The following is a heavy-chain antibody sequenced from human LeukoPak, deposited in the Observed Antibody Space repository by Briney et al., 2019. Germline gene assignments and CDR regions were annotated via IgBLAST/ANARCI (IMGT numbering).Heavy chain of an antibody. V-gene: IGHV3-21*01. CDR2: ISSSSSYI. CDR3: ASLDDDYVWGSYRYH. CDR1: GFTFSSYS. Sequence: PGGSLRLSCAASGFTFSSYSMNWVRQAPGKGLEWVSSISSSSSYIYYADSVKGRFTISRDNAKNSLYLQMNSLRAEDTAVYYCASLDDDYVWGSYRYHWGQGTLVTFSS. D-gene: IGHD3-16*02. J-gene: IGHJ5*02.